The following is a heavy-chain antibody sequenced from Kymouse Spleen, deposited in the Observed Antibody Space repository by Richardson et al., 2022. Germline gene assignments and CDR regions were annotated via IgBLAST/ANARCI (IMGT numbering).Heavy chain of an antibody. V-gene: IGHV3-33*01. CDR2: IWYDGSNK. CDR3: ARDDSSSWYFDL. J-gene: IGHJ2*01. CDR1: GFTFSSYG. Sequence: QVQLVESGGGVVQPGRSLRLSCAASGFTFSSYGMHWVRQAPGKGLEWVAVIWYDGSNKYYADSVKGRFTISRDNSKNTLYLQMNSLRAEDTAVYYCARDDSSSWYFDLWGRGTLVTVSS. D-gene: IGHD6-13*01.